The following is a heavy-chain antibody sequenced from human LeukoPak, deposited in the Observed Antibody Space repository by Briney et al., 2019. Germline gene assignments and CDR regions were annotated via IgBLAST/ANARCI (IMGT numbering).Heavy chain of an antibody. CDR2: ISGSGGST. J-gene: IGHJ4*02. CDR1: GFTFSSYA. D-gene: IGHD5-24*01. V-gene: IGHV3-23*01. CDR3: ATQSNRDGYDY. Sequence: GGSLRLSCAASGFTFSSYAMSWVRQAPGKGLEWVSAISGSGGSTYCADSVKGRFTISRDNSKNTLYLQMNSLRAEDTAVYYCATQSNRDGYDYWGQGTLVTVSS.